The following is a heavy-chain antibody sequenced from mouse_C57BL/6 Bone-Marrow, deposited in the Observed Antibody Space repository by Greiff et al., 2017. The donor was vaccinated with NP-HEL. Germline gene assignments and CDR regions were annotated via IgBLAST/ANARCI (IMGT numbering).Heavy chain of an antibody. CDR1: GYTFTSYW. J-gene: IGHJ3*01. CDR2: IHPNSGST. CDR3: AIYYDYDGTWFAY. Sequence: VQLQQPGAELVKPGASVKLSCKASGYTFTSYWMHWVKQRPGQGLEWIGMIHPNSGSTNYNEKFKSKATLTVDKSSSTAYMQLSSLTSEDSAVYYCAIYYDYDGTWFAYWGQGTLVTVSA. D-gene: IGHD2-4*01. V-gene: IGHV1-64*01.